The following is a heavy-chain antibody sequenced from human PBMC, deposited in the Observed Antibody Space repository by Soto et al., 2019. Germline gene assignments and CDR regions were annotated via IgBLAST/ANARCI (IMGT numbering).Heavy chain of an antibody. CDR2: ISTYNGNT. V-gene: IGHV1-18*04. CDR3: ARGLGTNGLDV. CDR1: GYRFTTYG. J-gene: IGHJ6*02. D-gene: IGHD7-27*01. Sequence: QVQLLQSGAEVKKPGASVKVSCKASGYRFTTYGITWVRLAPGQGLEWLGGISTYNGNTDYAQNLQDRVTMTTETSTSTAYMEVTSLTSDDTAVYYCARGLGTNGLDVWGQGTTATVSS.